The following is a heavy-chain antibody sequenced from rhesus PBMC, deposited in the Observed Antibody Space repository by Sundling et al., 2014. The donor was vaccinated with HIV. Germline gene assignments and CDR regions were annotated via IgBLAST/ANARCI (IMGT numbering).Heavy chain of an antibody. CDR1: GGAITGYY. Sequence: QVQLQESGPGLVKPSETLALTCAVSGGAITGYYWNWIRQAPGKGLEWIGRLYGSGGNTDYNPSLKSRITISTDTSKNQFSLKLNSVTAADTAVYYCAITTEEGYGLGFLGPRGRRHRLL. D-gene: IGHD3-9*01. CDR2: LYGSGGNT. V-gene: IGHV4-160*01. J-gene: IGHJ6*01. CDR3: AITTEEGYGLGF.